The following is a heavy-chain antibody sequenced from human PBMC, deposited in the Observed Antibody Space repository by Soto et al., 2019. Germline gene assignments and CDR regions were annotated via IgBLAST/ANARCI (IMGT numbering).Heavy chain of an antibody. CDR1: GFTFSSYS. D-gene: IGHD2-15*01. CDR2: ISATTDYI. J-gene: IGHJ1*01. Sequence: GGSLRLSCAASGFTFSSYSMSWVRQAPGKGLEWVSSISATTDYIYYADSVKGRFIISRDNARNSLYLQMNSLRAEDTAVYYCARTYCDGGSCYPEYFPQWGQGTLVTVSS. V-gene: IGHV3-21*01. CDR3: ARTYCDGGSCYPEYFPQ.